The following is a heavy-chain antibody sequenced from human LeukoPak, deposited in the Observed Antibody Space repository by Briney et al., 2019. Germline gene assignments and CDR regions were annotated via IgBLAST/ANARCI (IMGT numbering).Heavy chain of an antibody. D-gene: IGHD3-9*01. CDR3: ARGGGYTYDKYFQH. V-gene: IGHV3-20*04. CDR2: INWNGGST. CDR1: GFTFDDYG. Sequence: GGSLRLSCAASGFTFDDYGMSWVRQAPGKGLEWVSGINWNGGSTGYADSVKGRFTISRDNAKNSLYLQMNSLRAEDTALYYCARGGGYTYDKYFQHWGQGTLVTVSS. J-gene: IGHJ1*01.